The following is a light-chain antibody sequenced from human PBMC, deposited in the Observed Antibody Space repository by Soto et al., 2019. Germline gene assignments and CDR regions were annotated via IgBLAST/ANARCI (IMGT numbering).Light chain of an antibody. Sequence: DIQMTQSPSSLSASVGDRVTITCRASQGISNYLAWYQQKPGKVPKLLIYAASTLHSGVPSRFSGSGSGTDFTLIISSLQTEDVATYYCQNYFSTPRTFGQGTKVDIK. J-gene: IGKJ1*01. CDR2: AAS. V-gene: IGKV1-27*01. CDR3: QNYFSTPRT. CDR1: QGISNY.